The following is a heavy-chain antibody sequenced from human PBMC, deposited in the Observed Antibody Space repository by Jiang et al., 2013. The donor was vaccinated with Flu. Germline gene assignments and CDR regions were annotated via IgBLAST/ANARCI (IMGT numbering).Heavy chain of an antibody. Sequence: GAEVKKPGESLKISCKGSGYSFTSYWIGWVRQMPGKGLEWMGIIYPGDSDTRYSPSFQGQVTISADKSISTAYLQWSSLKASDTAMYYCARQEHYYDSSGYPPLDAFDIWGQGTMVTVSS. V-gene: IGHV5-51*01. D-gene: IGHD3-22*01. CDR3: ARQEHYYDSSGYPPLDAFDI. CDR2: IYPGDSDT. CDR1: GYSFTSYW. J-gene: IGHJ3*02.